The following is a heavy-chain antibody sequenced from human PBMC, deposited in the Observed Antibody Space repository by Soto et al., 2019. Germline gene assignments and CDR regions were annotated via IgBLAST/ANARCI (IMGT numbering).Heavy chain of an antibody. CDR1: GYTFTSYG. Sequence: QVQLVQSGAEVKKPGASVKVSCKASGYTFTSYGISWVRRATGQGLEWMGWISAYNGNTKYAQKLQGRVTMTTDTSTSTAYMELRSLRSHDTAVYYCARDEAYKWNDGGWFDPWGQGTLVTVSS. J-gene: IGHJ5*02. CDR3: ARDEAYKWNDGGWFDP. D-gene: IGHD1-1*01. V-gene: IGHV1-18*01. CDR2: ISAYNGNT.